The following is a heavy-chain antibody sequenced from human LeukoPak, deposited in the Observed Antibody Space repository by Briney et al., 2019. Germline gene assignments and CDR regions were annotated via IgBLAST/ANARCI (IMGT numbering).Heavy chain of an antibody. CDR2: ISAYNGNT. CDR3: ARARQNDAFDI. J-gene: IGHJ3*02. CDR1: GGTFSSYA. D-gene: IGHD5-12*01. V-gene: IGHV1-18*01. Sequence: ASVKVSCKASGGTFSSYAISWVRQAPGQGLEWMGWISAYNGNTNYAQKLQGRVTMTTDTSTSTAYMELRSLRSDDTAVYYCARARQNDAFDIWGQGTMVTVSS.